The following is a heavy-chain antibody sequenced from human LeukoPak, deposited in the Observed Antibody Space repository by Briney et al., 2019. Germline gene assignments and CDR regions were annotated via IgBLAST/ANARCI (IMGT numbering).Heavy chain of an antibody. CDR2: TNEAGGDK. V-gene: IGHV3-7*01. Sequence: GGSLRRSGSASGFTCSDFWRGWVRQGPGKGRECVASTNEAGGDKLYVESVKGRFTISRDNSKNSLSLQMNSLTAEDTAIYYCAIATPGRGDFGSWGQGTLVSVSS. J-gene: IGHJ4*02. CDR3: AIATPGRGDFGS. D-gene: IGHD2-8*02. CDR1: GFTCSDFW.